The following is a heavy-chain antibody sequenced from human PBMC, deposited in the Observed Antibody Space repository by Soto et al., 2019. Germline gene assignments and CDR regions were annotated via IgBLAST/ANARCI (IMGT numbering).Heavy chain of an antibody. V-gene: IGHV4-30-4*01. CDR2: IYYSGST. Sequence: PSETLSLTCTVSGGSISSGDYYWSWIRQPPGKGLEWIGYIYYSGSTYYNPSLKSRVTISVDTSKNQFSLKLSSVTAADTAVYYCARASEERFMGFDPWGHGTLVTVSS. J-gene: IGHJ5*02. CDR1: GGSISSGDYY. D-gene: IGHD3-10*01. CDR3: ARASEERFMGFDP.